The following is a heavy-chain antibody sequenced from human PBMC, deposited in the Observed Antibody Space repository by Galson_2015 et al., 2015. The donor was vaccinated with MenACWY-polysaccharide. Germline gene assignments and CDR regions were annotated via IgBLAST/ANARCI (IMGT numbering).Heavy chain of an antibody. Sequence: SLRLSCAASGFSFSTYRVNWVRQVPGKGLEWASYISSSSSTIYYADSVKGRFTISRDNAKNPLYLQMNSLRDEDTAVYYCATGPRCYYRVDSLGQGTLGTVSS. V-gene: IGHV3-48*02. CDR1: GFSFSTYR. CDR2: ISSSSSTI. D-gene: IGHD3-22*01. CDR3: ATGPRCYYRVDS. J-gene: IGHJ4*02.